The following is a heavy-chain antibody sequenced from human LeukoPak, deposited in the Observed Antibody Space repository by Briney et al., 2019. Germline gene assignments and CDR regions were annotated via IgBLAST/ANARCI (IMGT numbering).Heavy chain of an antibody. V-gene: IGHV3-74*01. J-gene: IGHJ4*02. Sequence: GGSLRPSCAGSGITFSTYWMHWVRHAPGKGLVWVSRINSEGSTISYADSVKGRFTISRDNAKNTLFLQMNSLRAEDTAVYYCARISSDSISYYDHWGQGTLVTVSS. CDR3: ARISSDSISYYDH. CDR1: GITFSTYW. D-gene: IGHD3-22*01. CDR2: INSEGSTI.